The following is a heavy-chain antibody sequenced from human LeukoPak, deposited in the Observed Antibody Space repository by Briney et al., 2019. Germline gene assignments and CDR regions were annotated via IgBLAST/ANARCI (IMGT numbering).Heavy chain of an antibody. Sequence: GGSLRLSCAASGFTFSDYSMNWVRQAPGKGLEWISYIGIDSGNTNYADSVKGRFTISGDKAKNSLYLQMNSLRVEDTAVYYCARDYKYAFDDWGQGTLVTVSS. D-gene: IGHD5-24*01. J-gene: IGHJ4*02. CDR2: IGIDSGNT. CDR3: ARDYKYAFDD. CDR1: GFTFSDYS. V-gene: IGHV3-48*01.